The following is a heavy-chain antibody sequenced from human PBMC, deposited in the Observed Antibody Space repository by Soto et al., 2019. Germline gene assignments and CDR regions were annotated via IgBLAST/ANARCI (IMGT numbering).Heavy chain of an antibody. J-gene: IGHJ4*02. D-gene: IGHD2-2*02. V-gene: IGHV3-23*01. CDR1: GFTFSSYA. CDR3: AKGFYCRSTSCYNTCDY. Sequence: EVQRLESGGGLVQPGGSLRLYRAASGFTFSSYAMSWVRQAPGKGLEWVSAISGRGGSTYYADSVKGRFTISIDNSNTTLYLQIDSLRAEDTSVYDCAKGFYCRSTSCYNTCDYGGQGTLVTVSS. CDR2: ISGRGGST.